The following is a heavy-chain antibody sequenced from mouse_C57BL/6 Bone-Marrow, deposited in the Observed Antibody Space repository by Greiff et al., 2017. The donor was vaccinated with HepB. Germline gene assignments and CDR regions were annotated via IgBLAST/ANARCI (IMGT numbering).Heavy chain of an antibody. CDR2: IDPSDSYT. D-gene: IGHD3-3*01. CDR1: GYTFTSYW. Sequence: QVQLQQPGAELVMPGASVKLSCKASGYTFTSYWMHWVKQRPGQGLEWIGEIDPSDSYTNYNQKFKGKSTLTVDKSSSTAYMQLSSLTSEDSAVYYCARSRAPHGYCPMDYWGQGTSVTVSS. CDR3: ARSRAPHGYCPMDY. V-gene: IGHV1-69*01. J-gene: IGHJ4*01.